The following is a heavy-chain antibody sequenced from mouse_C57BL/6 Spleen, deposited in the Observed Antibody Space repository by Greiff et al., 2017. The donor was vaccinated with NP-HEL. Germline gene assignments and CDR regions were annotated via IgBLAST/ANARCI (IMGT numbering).Heavy chain of an antibody. D-gene: IGHD1-1*01. V-gene: IGHV1-72*01. Sequence: QVQLQQSGAELVKPGASVKLSCKASGYTFTSYWMHWVKQRPGRGLEWIGRIDPNSGGTKYNEKFKSKATLTVDKPSSTAYMQLSSLTSEDSAVYYCARSPGSRDYYAMDYWGQGTSVTVSS. CDR2: IDPNSGGT. CDR1: GYTFTSYW. J-gene: IGHJ4*01. CDR3: ARSPGSRDYYAMDY.